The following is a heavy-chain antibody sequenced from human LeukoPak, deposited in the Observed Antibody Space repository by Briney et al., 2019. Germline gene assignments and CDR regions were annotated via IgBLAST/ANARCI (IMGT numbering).Heavy chain of an antibody. CDR2: ISAYNGNT. V-gene: IGHV1-18*01. CDR1: GYTSTSYG. J-gene: IGHJ6*03. Sequence: ASVKVSCKASGYTSTSYGISWVRQAPGQGLEWMGWISAYNGNTNYAQKLQGRVTMTTDTSTSTAYMELRSLRSDDTDVYYCARGSGDYYYYYMDVWGKGTTVTVSS. CDR3: ARGSGDYYYYYMDV.